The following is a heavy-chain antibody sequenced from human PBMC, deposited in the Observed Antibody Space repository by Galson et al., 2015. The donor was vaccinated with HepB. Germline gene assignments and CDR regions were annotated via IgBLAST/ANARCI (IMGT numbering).Heavy chain of an antibody. CDR2: IRYDGSNK. V-gene: IGHV3-30*02. D-gene: IGHD6-13*01. J-gene: IGHJ2*01. Sequence: SLRLSCAASGFTFSSYGMHWVRQAPGKGLEWVAFIRYDGSNKYYADSVKGRFTISRDSSKNTLYLQMNSLRAEDTAVYYCAKGFLSSWYRGWYFDLWGRGTLVTVSS. CDR3: AKGFLSSWYRGWYFDL. CDR1: GFTFSSYG.